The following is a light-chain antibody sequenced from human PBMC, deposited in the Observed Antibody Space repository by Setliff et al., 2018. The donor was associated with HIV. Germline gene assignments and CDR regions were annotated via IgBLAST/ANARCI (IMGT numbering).Light chain of an antibody. Sequence: SYELTQPPSVSVAPGKTARITCGGNNIGSESVHWYQQKPGQAPVLVVYDDRDRPSGIPERFSGSNSGNTATLTISRVEAGDEADYYCQVWDSISDHYVFGTGTKVTVL. CDR3: QVWDSISDHYV. CDR1: NIGSES. V-gene: IGLV3-21*03. J-gene: IGLJ1*01. CDR2: DDR.